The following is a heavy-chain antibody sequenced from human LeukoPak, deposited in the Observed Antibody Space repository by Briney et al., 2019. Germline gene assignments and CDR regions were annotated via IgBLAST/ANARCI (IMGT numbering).Heavy chain of an antibody. Sequence: GSLRLSCAASGFTFTTYWMAWVRQAPGKGLEWVANIKQDGSEKYYVDSVKGRFTISRDNAKNTLSLQMSSLRAEDTAMYYCTRGFGSGSSLPFDYWGQGTLVTVSS. CDR3: TRGFGSGSSLPFDY. D-gene: IGHD3-10*01. CDR2: IKQDGSEK. J-gene: IGHJ4*02. CDR1: GFTFTTYW. V-gene: IGHV3-7*02.